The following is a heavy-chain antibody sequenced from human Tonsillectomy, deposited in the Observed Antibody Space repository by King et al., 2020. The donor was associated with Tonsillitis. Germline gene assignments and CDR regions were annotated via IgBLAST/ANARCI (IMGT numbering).Heavy chain of an antibody. CDR3: ARGSSSSWYGVYYYYGMDV. D-gene: IGHD6-13*01. CDR2: IYTSGST. Sequence: QLQESGPGLVKPSETLSLTCTVSGGSISSYYWSWIRQPAGKGLEWIGRIYTSGSTNYNPSLKSRVTMSVDTSKNQFSLKLSSVTAADTAVYYCARGSSSSWYGVYYYYGMDVWGQGTTVTVSS. V-gene: IGHV4-4*07. CDR1: GGSISSYY. J-gene: IGHJ6*02.